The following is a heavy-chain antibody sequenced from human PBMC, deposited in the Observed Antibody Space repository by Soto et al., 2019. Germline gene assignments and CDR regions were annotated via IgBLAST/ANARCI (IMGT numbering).Heavy chain of an antibody. Sequence: SETLSLTCTVSGGSISSSSYYWGWIRQPPGKGLEWIGSIYYSGSTYYNPSLKSRVTISVDTSKNQFSLKLSSVTAADTAVYYCARLQWLVGGDNWFDPWGQGTLVTVSS. J-gene: IGHJ5*02. CDR1: GGSISSSSYY. CDR2: IYYSGST. V-gene: IGHV4-39*01. CDR3: ARLQWLVGGDNWFDP. D-gene: IGHD6-19*01.